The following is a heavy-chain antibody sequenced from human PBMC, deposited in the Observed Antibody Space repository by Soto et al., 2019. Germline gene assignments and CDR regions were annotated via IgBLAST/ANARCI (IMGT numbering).Heavy chain of an antibody. CDR3: AREGGPGYGVDYYYYGMDV. D-gene: IGHD4-17*01. V-gene: IGHV1-46*01. CDR2: INPSGGST. J-gene: IGHJ6*02. CDR1: GYTFTSYY. Sequence: ASLKVSCKASGYTFTSYYMHWVRQAPGQGLEWMGIINPSGGSTSYAQKFQGRVTMTRDTSTSTVYMELSSLRSEDTAVYYCAREGGPGYGVDYYYYGMDVWGQGTTVTVSS.